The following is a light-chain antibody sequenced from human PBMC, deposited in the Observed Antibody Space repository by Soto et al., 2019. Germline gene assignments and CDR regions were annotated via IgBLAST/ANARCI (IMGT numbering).Light chain of an antibody. J-gene: IGLJ1*01. CDR1: SGSVSTNYY. CDR3: VLYVGSCIVV. V-gene: IGLV8-61*01. Sequence: QTVVTQEPSFSVSPGGTVTLTCGLGSGSVSTNYYPSWYQQTPGQAPLTLIHSTNTRSSEVPDRFSGSILGNRAALTITGAQADDESDYYCVLYVGSCIVVLGTGTKLTGL. CDR2: STN.